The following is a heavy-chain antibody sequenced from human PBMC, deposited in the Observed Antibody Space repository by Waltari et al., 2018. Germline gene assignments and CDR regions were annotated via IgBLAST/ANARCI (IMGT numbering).Heavy chain of an antibody. CDR1: GGSISSYY. D-gene: IGHD4-17*01. CDR2: IYYSGGT. CDR3: ARGLRSFYGDAFDI. J-gene: IGHJ3*02. V-gene: IGHV4-59*01. Sequence: QVQLQESGPGLVKPSETLSLTCTVSGGSISSYYWSWIRQPPGKGLEWIGYIYYSGGTNYNPSLKSRVTISVDTSKNQFSLKLSSVTAADTAVYYCARGLRSFYGDAFDIWGQGTMVTVSS.